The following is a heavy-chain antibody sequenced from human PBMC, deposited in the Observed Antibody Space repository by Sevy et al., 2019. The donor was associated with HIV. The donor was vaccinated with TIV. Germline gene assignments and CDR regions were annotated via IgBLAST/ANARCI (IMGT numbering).Heavy chain of an antibody. V-gene: IGHV4-38-2*01. CDR3: ARHGDNWNFGTYYCYYMDV. J-gene: IGHJ6*03. CDR1: GYSISSGYY. CDR2: IYHSGST. Sequence: SETLSLTCAVSGYSISSGYYWGWIRQPPGKGLEWIGSIYHSGSTYYNPSLKSRVTISVDTSKNQFSLKLSSVTAADTAVYYCARHGDNWNFGTYYCYYMDVWGKGTTVTVSS. D-gene: IGHD1-7*01.